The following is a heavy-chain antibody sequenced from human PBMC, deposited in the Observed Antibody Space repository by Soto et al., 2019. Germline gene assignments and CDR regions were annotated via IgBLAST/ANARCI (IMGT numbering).Heavy chain of an antibody. D-gene: IGHD2-2*01. CDR2: ISSSGSTI. V-gene: IGHV3-48*02. J-gene: IGHJ4*02. CDR3: ARGLYCSSTSCYLALDY. Sequence: EVQLVESGGGLVHGGGSLRLSCAASGFTFSSYSMNWVRQAPGKGLEWGSYISSSGSTIYYADSVKGRFTISRDNAKNSLYLQMDSLRDDDTAVYYCARGLYCSSTSCYLALDYWGQGTLVIVSS. CDR1: GFTFSSYS.